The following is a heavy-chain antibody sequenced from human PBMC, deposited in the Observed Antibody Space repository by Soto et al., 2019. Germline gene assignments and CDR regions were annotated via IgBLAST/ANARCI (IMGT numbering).Heavy chain of an antibody. V-gene: IGHV3-48*01. CDR2: ISSSSSTI. CDR3: ARANTYYDFWSGYYNDY. Sequence: ESGGGLVQPGGSLRLSCAASGFTFSSYSMNWVRQAPGKGLEWVSYISSSSSTIYYADSVKGRFTISRDNAKNSLYLQMNSLRAEDTAVYYCARANTYYDFWSGYYNDYWGQGTLVTVSS. CDR1: GFTFSSYS. D-gene: IGHD3-3*01. J-gene: IGHJ4*02.